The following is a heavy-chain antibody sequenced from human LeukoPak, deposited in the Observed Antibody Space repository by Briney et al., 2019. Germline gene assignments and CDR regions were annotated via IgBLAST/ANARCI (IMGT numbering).Heavy chain of an antibody. CDR3: AKLGSNWNYSPSAFDI. J-gene: IGHJ3*02. V-gene: IGHV3-9*01. CDR1: GFTFDDYA. CDR2: ISWNSGSI. D-gene: IGHD1-7*01. Sequence: GRSLSLSCAASGFTFDDYAMHWVRQAPGKGLEWVSGISWNSGSIGYADSVKGRFTVSRDNAKNSLYLQMNSLRAEDTALYYCAKLGSNWNYSPSAFDIWGQGTMVTVSS.